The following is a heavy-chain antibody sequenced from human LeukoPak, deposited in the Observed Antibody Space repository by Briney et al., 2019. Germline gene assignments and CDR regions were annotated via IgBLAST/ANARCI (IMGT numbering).Heavy chain of an antibody. J-gene: IGHJ4*02. CDR1: GSTFSSYS. D-gene: IGHD5-18*01. V-gene: IGHV3-48*04. Sequence: PGGSLRLSCAASGSTFSSYSMNWVRQAPGKGLEWVSYISSSSSTIYYADSVKGRFTISRDNAKNSLYLQMNSLRAEDTAVYYCARDQGGGYSYGWQSFDYWGQGTLVTVSS. CDR2: ISSSSSTI. CDR3: ARDQGGGYSYGWQSFDY.